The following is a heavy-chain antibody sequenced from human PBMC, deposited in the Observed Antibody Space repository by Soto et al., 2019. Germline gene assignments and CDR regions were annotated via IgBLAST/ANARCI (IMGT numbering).Heavy chain of an antibody. CDR3: ARVSWREKYGMDV. CDR2: ITFSGNTV. V-gene: IGHV3-11*01. J-gene: IGHJ6*02. CDR1: GFTFCDSY. Sequence: HGGSMRIASAASGFTFCDSYMSWIRQDPGKGLEWISYITFSGNTVYYADSLKGRFTISRDNAKNSLYLQMNRLRAEDTAVYYCARVSWREKYGMDVWGQGTTVTVSS.